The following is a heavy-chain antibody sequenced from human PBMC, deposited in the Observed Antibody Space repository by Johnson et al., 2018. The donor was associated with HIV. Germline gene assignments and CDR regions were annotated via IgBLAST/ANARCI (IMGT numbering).Heavy chain of an antibody. J-gene: IGHJ3*01. V-gene: IGHV3-7*05. CDR2: IKQDGSEK. CDR1: GFIFSNNW. D-gene: IGHD3-22*01. Sequence: MQLVESGGGVVQPGGSLRLSCAASGFIFSNNWMTWVRQSPGKGLEWVATIKQDGSEKYYEDSLKGRFSISRDNAKNSLYLQMNSLRAEDTAVYYCVREVDDDSSDYYERYAFDVWGQGTTVIVSS. CDR3: VREVDDDSSDYYERYAFDV.